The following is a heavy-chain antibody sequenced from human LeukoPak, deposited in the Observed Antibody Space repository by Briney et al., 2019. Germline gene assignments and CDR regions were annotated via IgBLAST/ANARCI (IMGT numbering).Heavy chain of an antibody. V-gene: IGHV3-21*01. D-gene: IGHD3-3*01. J-gene: IGHJ3*02. CDR2: ISSSSSYI. CDR3: ARRVVTRDAFDI. Sequence: NPGGSLRLSCAASGFTFSSYSMNWVRQAPGKGLEWVSSISSSSSYIYYADSVKGRFTISRDNAKNSPYLQMNSLRAEDTAVYYCARRVVTRDAFDIWGQGTMVTVSS. CDR1: GFTFSSYS.